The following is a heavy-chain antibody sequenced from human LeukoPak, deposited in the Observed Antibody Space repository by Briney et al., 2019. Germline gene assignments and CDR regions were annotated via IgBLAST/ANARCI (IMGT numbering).Heavy chain of an antibody. Sequence: GGSLRPSCAASGFTFSSYAMSWVRQAPGKGLEWVSAVSGSGGSTYYADSVKGRFTISRGNSKNTLYLQMNSLRAEDTALYYCTKASGTLDYWGQGTLVTVSS. V-gene: IGHV3-23*01. CDR1: GFTFSSYA. CDR2: VSGSGGST. CDR3: TKASGTLDY. J-gene: IGHJ4*02. D-gene: IGHD3-10*01.